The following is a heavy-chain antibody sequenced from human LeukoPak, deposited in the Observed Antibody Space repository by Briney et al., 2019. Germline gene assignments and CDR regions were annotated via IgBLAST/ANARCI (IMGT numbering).Heavy chain of an antibody. V-gene: IGHV4-59*08. CDR1: GGSISSYY. Sequence: SETLSLTCTVSGGSISSYYWSWIRQSPGKGLEWIGYIYYSGSTNYNPSLKSRVTISVDTSKNQFSLKLSSVTAADTAVYYCARQDGYSYVDYWGQGTLVTVSS. D-gene: IGHD5-18*01. CDR3: ARQDGYSYVDY. CDR2: IYYSGST. J-gene: IGHJ4*02.